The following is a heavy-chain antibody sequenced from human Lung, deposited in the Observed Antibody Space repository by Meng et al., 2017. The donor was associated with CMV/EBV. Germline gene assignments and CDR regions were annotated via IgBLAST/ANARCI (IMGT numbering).Heavy chain of an antibody. CDR3: ARWVAVVPAARYYFYYYGMDV. Sequence: SETLSLTFAVHNGSFSGYYWSWIRQPPGKGLEWIVEINHSGSTNYNPSLESRVTISVDTSKNHFSLKLSSVTASDTAVYYCARWVAVVPAARYYFYYYGMDVWXQGTTVXVSS. CDR1: NGSFSGYY. D-gene: IGHD2-2*01. J-gene: IGHJ6*02. CDR2: INHSGST. V-gene: IGHV4-34*01.